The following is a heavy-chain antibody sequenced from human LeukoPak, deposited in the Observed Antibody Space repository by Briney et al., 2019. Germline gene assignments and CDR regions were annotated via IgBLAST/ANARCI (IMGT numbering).Heavy chain of an antibody. CDR2: IYYSGST. Sequence: SETLSLACTVSGGSISSSSYYWGWIRQPPGKGLEWIGSIYYSGSTYYNPSLKSRVTISVDTSKNQFSLKLSSVTAADTAVYYCARPPYSAVACVMWAQGTMVTVSS. CDR3: ARPPYSAVACVM. CDR1: GGSISSSSYY. V-gene: IGHV4-39*01. J-gene: IGHJ3*02. D-gene: IGHD6-13*01.